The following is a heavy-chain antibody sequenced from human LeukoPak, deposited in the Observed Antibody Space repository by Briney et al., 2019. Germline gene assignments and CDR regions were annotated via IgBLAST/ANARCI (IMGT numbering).Heavy chain of an antibody. J-gene: IGHJ4*02. Sequence: ASVKVSCKASGYTFTGYYMHWVRQAPGQGLEWMGWINPNSGGTNYAQKFQGRVTMTRDTSISTAYMELSSLRSEDTAVYYCAREGITIFGVVINYFDYWGQGTLVTVSS. CDR2: INPNSGGT. CDR1: GYTFTGYY. CDR3: AREGITIFGVVINYFDY. V-gene: IGHV1-2*02. D-gene: IGHD3-3*01.